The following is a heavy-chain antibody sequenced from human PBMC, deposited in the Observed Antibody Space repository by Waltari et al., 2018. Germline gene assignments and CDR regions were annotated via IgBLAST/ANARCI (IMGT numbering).Heavy chain of an antibody. J-gene: IGHJ6*02. Sequence: EVQLLESGGGLVHPGGSLSLSCSVSGFPFSTYAMTWVRQARGKGLEWVSGLSASGGDIYYADSVKGRFTISRDKSRDTVFLQMDSLRVEDTALYFCAKGIGTGENFEYYGMDAWGQGTTVIVSS. CDR3: AKGIGTGENFEYYGMDA. D-gene: IGHD7-27*01. V-gene: IGHV3-23*01. CDR2: LSASGGDI. CDR1: GFPFSTYA.